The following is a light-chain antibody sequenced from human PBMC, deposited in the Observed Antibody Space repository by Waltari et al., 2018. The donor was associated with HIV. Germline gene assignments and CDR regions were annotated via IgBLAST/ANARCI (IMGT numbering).Light chain of an antibody. CDR2: EVS. Sequence: QSALTQPASVSGSPGPSITLSCTGTNSDVGGFNYVSWYQQHPGKAPKLMIYEVSNRPSGVSNRFSGSKSGNTASLTISGVQAEDEADYYCSSFTSSGTYVFGTGTKVTVL. CDR1: NSDVGGFNY. CDR3: SSFTSSGTYV. V-gene: IGLV2-14*01. J-gene: IGLJ1*01.